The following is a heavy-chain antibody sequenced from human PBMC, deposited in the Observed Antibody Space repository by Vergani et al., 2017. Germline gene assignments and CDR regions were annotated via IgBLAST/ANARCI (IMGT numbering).Heavy chain of an antibody. Sequence: QVQLQQWGAGLLKPSETLSLTCAVYGGSFSGYYWSWIRQPPGKGLEWIGEINHSGSTNYNQSLKSRVTISVDTSKNQFSLKLSSVTAADTAVYYSASRPFWSGYYYFDYWGQGTLVTVSS. D-gene: IGHD3-3*01. CDR1: GGSFSGYY. CDR3: ASRPFWSGYYYFDY. J-gene: IGHJ4*02. V-gene: IGHV4-34*01. CDR2: INHSGST.